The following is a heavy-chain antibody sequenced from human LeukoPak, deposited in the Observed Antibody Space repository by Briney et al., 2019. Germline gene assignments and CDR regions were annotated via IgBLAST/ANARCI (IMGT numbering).Heavy chain of an antibody. CDR3: AKDRLATTGTFFDY. D-gene: IGHD1-1*01. Sequence: GGSLRLSCAASGFTFSSHAMHWVRQAPGKGLEWVAVVSYDGSGKYYVDSVKGRFTISRDNSENMLYLQLNSLRLEDTALYFCAKDRLATTGTFFDYWGQGTLATVSS. CDR1: GFTFSSHA. CDR2: VSYDGSGK. V-gene: IGHV3-30*18. J-gene: IGHJ4*02.